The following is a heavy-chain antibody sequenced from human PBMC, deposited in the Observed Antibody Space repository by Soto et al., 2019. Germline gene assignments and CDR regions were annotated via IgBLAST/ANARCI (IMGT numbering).Heavy chain of an antibody. CDR2: IYYSGST. CDR1: GGSISSYY. J-gene: IGHJ5*01. Sequence: SETLSLTCTVSGGSISSYYWSWIRQPPGKGLECIGYIYYSGSTNYNPSLKSRVTISVDTSKSQFSLRLTSVTAADTAVYYCARLGRYYQSLDSWGPGTLVTVS. V-gene: IGHV4-59*08. D-gene: IGHD3-10*01. CDR3: ARLGRYYQSLDS.